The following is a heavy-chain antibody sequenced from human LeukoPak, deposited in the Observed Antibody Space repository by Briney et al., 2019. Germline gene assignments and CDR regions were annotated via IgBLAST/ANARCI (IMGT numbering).Heavy chain of an antibody. CDR2: ISSSGTSK. D-gene: IGHD2-8*02. Sequence: PGGPLRLSCAASGFTFSSYGMNWVRQAPGKGLEWLAYISSSGTSKSYADSVKGRFIISRDNAKNSLYLQMNSLRLEDTAVYYCARETGVGDFDYWGQGTLVTVSS. CDR3: ARETGVGDFDY. J-gene: IGHJ4*02. V-gene: IGHV3-48*04. CDR1: GFTFSSYG.